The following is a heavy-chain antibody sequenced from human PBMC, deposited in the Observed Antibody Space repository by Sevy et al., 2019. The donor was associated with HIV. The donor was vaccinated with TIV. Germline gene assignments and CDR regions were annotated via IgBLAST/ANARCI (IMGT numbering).Heavy chain of an antibody. CDR1: GFTFSKYS. J-gene: IGHJ4*02. V-gene: IGHV3-23*01. D-gene: IGHD2-2*02. CDR3: AREGCAKPHDY. CDR2: FSFGCGKI. Sequence: GGSLRLSCAASGFTFSKYSMSWIRQTPGKGLEWVSTFSFGCGKINYANSVKGRFTISRDDSRNTFYLQMNSLRAEDTAIYYCAREGCAKPHDYWGQGTVVTVSS.